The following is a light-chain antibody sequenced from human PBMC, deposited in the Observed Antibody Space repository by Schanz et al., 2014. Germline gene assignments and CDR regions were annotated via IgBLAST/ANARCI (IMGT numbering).Light chain of an antibody. CDR2: DVS. J-gene: IGLJ3*02. Sequence: QSALTQPASVSGSPGQSITISCTGTSSDVGGYNYVSWYQQHPGKAPKLMIYDVSNRPSGVSNRFSGSESGNTASLTISGLQAEDEADYYCCSYAATYSLVFGGGTKLTVL. CDR3: CSYAATYSLV. CDR1: SSDVGGYNY. V-gene: IGLV2-14*01.